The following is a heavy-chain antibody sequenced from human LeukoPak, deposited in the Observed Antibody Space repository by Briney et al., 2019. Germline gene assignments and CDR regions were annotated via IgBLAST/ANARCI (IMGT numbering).Heavy chain of an antibody. CDR1: GGTFSSYA. D-gene: IGHD3-22*01. CDR3: ARATYYYDSSGYYYFDY. CDR2: IIPIFGTA. J-gene: IGHJ4*02. Sequence: VASVKVSCKASGGTFSSYAISWVRQAPGQGLEWMGGIIPIFGTANYAQKFQGRVTITADESTSTAYMELSSLRSEDTAVYYCARATYYYDSSGYYYFDYWGQGTLVTVSS. V-gene: IGHV1-69*13.